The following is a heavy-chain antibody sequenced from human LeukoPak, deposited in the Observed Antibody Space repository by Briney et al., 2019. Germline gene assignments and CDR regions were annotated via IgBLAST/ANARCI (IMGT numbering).Heavy chain of an antibody. CDR3: ARVVEMATINWFDP. CDR1: GGTFSSYA. CDR2: IIPIFGTA. D-gene: IGHD5-24*01. V-gene: IGHV1-69*05. J-gene: IGHJ5*02. Sequence: SVKVSCKASGGTFSSYAISWVRQAPGQGLEWMGGIIPIFGTANYAQKFQGRVTITTDESTGTAYMELSSLRSEDTAVYYCARVVEMATINWFDPWGQGTLVTVSS.